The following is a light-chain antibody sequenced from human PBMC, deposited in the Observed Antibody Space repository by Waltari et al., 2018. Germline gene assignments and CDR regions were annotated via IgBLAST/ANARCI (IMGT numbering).Light chain of an antibody. Sequence: QLVLTQSPSASASLVASVKLTCTLSSGHSSNVIAWHQQQPEKGPQYLMKVNSDGSHSKGDEIPDRFSGSSSGAERYLTISNVQSEDEADYYCQTGGHGTWVFGGGTKLTVL. CDR1: SGHSSNV. J-gene: IGLJ3*02. V-gene: IGLV4-69*01. CDR2: VNSDGSH. CDR3: QTGGHGTWV.